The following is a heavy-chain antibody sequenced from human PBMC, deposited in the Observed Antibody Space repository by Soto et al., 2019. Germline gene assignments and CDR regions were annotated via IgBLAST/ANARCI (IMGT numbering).Heavy chain of an antibody. CDR3: ARGSVPGWFDP. D-gene: IGHD3-10*01. CDR2: IYHSGST. Sequence: QVQLQESGPGLVKPSQTLSLTCTVSGGSISSGGYYWSWIRQHPGKGLEWIGYIYHSGSTYYNPSLTSRVTRSVATSRKQFSLKLGSVTAADTAVYYCARGSVPGWFDPWGQGTLVTVSS. J-gene: IGHJ5*02. CDR1: GGSISSGGYY. V-gene: IGHV4-31*03.